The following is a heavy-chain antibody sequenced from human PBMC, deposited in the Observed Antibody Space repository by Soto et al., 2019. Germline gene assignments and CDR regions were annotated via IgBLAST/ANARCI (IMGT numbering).Heavy chain of an antibody. CDR2: IIAGNGNT. D-gene: IGHD3-10*01. J-gene: IGHJ4*02. CDR1: GYTFTSYA. V-gene: IGHV1-3*01. Sequence: QVQLVQSGAEVKKPGASVKVSCKASGYTFTSYAMHWVRQAPGQRLEWMGWIIAGNGNTKYSQKFQGRVTITRDTSASTDYMEVSSLRSEDTPVYYCATMPITTVRGVIIESLYDYWGQGTLVTVSS. CDR3: ATMPITTVRGVIIESLYDY.